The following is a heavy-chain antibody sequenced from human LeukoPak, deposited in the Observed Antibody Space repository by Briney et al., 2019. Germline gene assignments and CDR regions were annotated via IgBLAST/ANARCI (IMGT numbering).Heavy chain of an antibody. CDR3: ARDSRGYSYSRDFDY. CDR1: GYPISSGYY. D-gene: IGHD5-18*01. V-gene: IGHV4-38-2*02. J-gene: IGHJ4*02. CDR2: IYHSGST. Sequence: SETLSLTCTVSGYPISSGYYWGWIRQPPGKGLEWIGSIYHSGSTYYNPSLKSRVTISVDTSKNQFSLKLSSVTAADTAVYYCARDSRGYSYSRDFDYWGQGTLVTVSS.